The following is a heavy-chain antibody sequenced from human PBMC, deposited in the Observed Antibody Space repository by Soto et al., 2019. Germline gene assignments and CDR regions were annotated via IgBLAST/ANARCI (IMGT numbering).Heavy chain of an antibody. Sequence: GESLKISCKGSGYSFTSYWIGWVRQMPGKGLEWMGIIYPGDSDTRYSPSFQGQVTISADKSISTAYLQWSSLKASDTAMYYCARVGCSSTSCLYYYYYYGMDVWGQGTTVTVSS. V-gene: IGHV5-51*01. CDR2: IYPGDSDT. J-gene: IGHJ6*02. CDR1: GYSFTSYW. CDR3: ARVGCSSTSCLYYYYYYGMDV. D-gene: IGHD2-2*01.